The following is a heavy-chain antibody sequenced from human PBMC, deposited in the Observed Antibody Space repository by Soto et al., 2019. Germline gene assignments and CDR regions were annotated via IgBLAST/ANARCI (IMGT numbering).Heavy chain of an antibody. V-gene: IGHV2-5*02. J-gene: IGHJ4*02. CDR3: ANLTTGGFYLDY. CDR1: GFSLRNSGVG. CDR2: IYWDDDK. Sequence: QITLKESGPTLVKPTQTLTLTCTFSGFSLRNSGVGVGWIRPPQGKALEWLAIIYWDDDKRSSPSLKSRLTITKDTPKNQVVLTVTNMDLVDTATYYCANLTTGGFYLDYGGQGTLVTVSS. D-gene: IGHD4-17*01.